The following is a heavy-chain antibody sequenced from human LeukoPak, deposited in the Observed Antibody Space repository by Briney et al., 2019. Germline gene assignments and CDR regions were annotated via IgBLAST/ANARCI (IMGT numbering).Heavy chain of an antibody. CDR2: INHSGST. V-gene: IGHV4-34*01. CDR1: GGSFSGYY. CDR3: ARSPVRVRLHAFDI. J-gene: IGHJ3*02. D-gene: IGHD3-10*01. Sequence: SETLSLTCDVYGGSFSGYYWSWIRQPPGKGLEWIGEINHSGSTNYNPSLKSRVTISVDTSKNQFSLKLSSVTAADTAVYYCARSPVRVRLHAFDIWGQGTMVTVSS.